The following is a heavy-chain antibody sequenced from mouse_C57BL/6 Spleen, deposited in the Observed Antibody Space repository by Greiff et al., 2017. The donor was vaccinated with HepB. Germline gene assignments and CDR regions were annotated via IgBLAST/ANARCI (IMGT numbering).Heavy chain of an antibody. Sequence: VQLQQSGAELVRPGASVKLSCTASGFNIKDDYMHWVKQRPEQGLEWIGWIDPENGDTEYASKFQGKATITADTSSNTAYLQLSSLTSEDTAVYYCTVINFVYWGQGTTLTVSS. CDR3: TVINFVY. V-gene: IGHV14-4*01. CDR1: GFNIKDDY. CDR2: IDPENGDT. J-gene: IGHJ2*01.